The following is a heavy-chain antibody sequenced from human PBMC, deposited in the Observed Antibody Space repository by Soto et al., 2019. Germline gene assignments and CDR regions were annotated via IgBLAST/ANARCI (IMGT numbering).Heavy chain of an antibody. CDR3: ARDDSLVVPAANYYYYYGMDV. J-gene: IGHJ6*02. CDR2: IYYSGST. CDR1: GGSISSSDYY. V-gene: IGHV4-30-4*01. Sequence: SETLSLTCTVSGGSISSSDYYWSWLRQPPGKGLEWIGYIYYSGSTYYSPSLESRLTISLDTSKNQFSLSLSSVTAADTAVYYCARDDSLVVPAANYYYYYGMDVWGQGTTVTVSS. D-gene: IGHD2-2*01.